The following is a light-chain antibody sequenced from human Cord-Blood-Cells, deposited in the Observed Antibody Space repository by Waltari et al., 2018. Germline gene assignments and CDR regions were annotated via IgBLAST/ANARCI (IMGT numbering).Light chain of an antibody. CDR3: SSYTSSSSCV. CDR2: YVS. J-gene: IGLJ3*02. Sequence: QSALTQPASVSASPGPSIATSCPGASSVDGGYNYVSWYQQHPGKAPKLMVSYVSNRPSGVSNRFSGSRSGNTASLTISGLQAEDEADYYCSSYTSSSSCVVGGGTKLTVL. V-gene: IGLV2-14*01. CDR1: SSVDGGYNY.